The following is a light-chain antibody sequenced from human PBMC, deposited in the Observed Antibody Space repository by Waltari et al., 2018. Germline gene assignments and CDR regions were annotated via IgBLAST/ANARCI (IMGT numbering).Light chain of an antibody. J-gene: IGKJ2*01. CDR1: QSVSSSY. Sequence: EIVLTQSPGTLSLSPGESATLPSRASQSVSSSYLAWYQQKPGQAPRLLIYGASSRATGIPDRFSGSGSGTDFTLTISRLEPEDFAVYYCQHYETSPPTYTFGQGTKLEIK. V-gene: IGKV3-20*01. CDR2: GAS. CDR3: QHYETSPPTYT.